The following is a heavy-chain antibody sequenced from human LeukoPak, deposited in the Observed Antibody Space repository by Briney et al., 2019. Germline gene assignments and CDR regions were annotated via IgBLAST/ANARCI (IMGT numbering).Heavy chain of an antibody. J-gene: IGHJ5*02. Sequence: SETLSPTCTVSGGSISSSSYYWGWIRQPPGKGLEWIGSIYYSGSTNYNPSLKSRVTISVDTSKKQFSLKLSSVTAADTAVYYCAREGCSGGSCYNWFDPWGQGTLVTVSS. V-gene: IGHV4-39*07. CDR1: GGSISSSSYY. D-gene: IGHD2-15*01. CDR3: AREGCSGGSCYNWFDP. CDR2: IYYSGST.